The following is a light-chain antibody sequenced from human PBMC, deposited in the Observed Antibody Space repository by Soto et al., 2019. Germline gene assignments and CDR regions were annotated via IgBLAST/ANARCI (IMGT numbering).Light chain of an antibody. V-gene: IGKV3-20*01. CDR2: GAS. CDR3: LQYGSSLYT. Sequence: EIVLTQSPGTLSLSPGERATLSCRASQSVSSSYLAWYQQKPGQAPRLLIYGASSRATGIPYTFSGSGSGTDFTLTISRLEPEDFAVYYCLQYGSSLYTFGQGTKLEIK. CDR1: QSVSSSY. J-gene: IGKJ2*01.